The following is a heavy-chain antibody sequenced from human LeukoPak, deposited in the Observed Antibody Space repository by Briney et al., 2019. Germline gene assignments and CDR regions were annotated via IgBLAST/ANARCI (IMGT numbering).Heavy chain of an antibody. V-gene: IGHV3-21*01. Sequence: GGSLRLSCAASGFTFSSSAMSWIRQAPGKGLEWVSSISGSNSYIFYADSVKGRFTVSRDNAKDSLYLQMNSLRAEDTAVYYCARALTTLTYEGYWGQGTLVTVSS. D-gene: IGHD1-1*01. CDR3: ARALTTLTYEGY. J-gene: IGHJ4*02. CDR1: GFTFSSSA. CDR2: ISGSNSYI.